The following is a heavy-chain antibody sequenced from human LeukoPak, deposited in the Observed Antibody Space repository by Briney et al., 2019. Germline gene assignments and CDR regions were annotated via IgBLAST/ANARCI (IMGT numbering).Heavy chain of an antibody. J-gene: IGHJ4*02. CDR2: INPNSGGT. CDR3: ARGDVYNDY. D-gene: IGHD5-24*01. V-gene: IGHV1-2*02. CDR1: GYTFTVYY. Sequence: ASVKVSCTASGYTFTVYYLHWVRQAPGQGLEWMGWINPNSGGTNYAQKFQGRVTMTRATSITTAYMELSRLRSDDTAFYYCARGDVYNDYWGQGTLVTVSS.